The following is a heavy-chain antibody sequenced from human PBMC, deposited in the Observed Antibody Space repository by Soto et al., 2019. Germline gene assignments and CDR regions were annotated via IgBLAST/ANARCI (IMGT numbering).Heavy chain of an antibody. J-gene: IGHJ6*02. D-gene: IGHD3-9*01. CDR1: GYIFTGYH. CDR3: ARDARGTRGFDEMDI. Sequence: XSVKVSCKASGYIFTGYHIHWVRQAPGRGLEWMGWINPNSGDTEYAQNFQGRVTMTRDTSFNLVYMEMSGLMSDDTAVYYCARDARGTRGFDEMDIWGQGTTVTASS. V-gene: IGHV1-2*02. CDR2: INPNSGDT.